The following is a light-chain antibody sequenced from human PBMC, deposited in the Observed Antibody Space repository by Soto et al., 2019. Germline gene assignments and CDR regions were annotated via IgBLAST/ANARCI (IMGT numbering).Light chain of an antibody. J-gene: IGKJ1*01. CDR1: QGISSY. CDR2: AAS. Sequence: EIQLTQSPSFLSASLGDRVTITCRASQGISSYLAWYQQKPGKAPKLLIYAASTMASGVPSRFSGSGSGTEFTLTISSLQPEDFATYYCQQLNSYPVTFGQGTKVEIK. V-gene: IGKV1-9*01. CDR3: QQLNSYPVT.